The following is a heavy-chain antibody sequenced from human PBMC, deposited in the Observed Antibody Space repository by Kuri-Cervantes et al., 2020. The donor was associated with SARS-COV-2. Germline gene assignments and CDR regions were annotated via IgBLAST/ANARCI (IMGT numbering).Heavy chain of an antibody. Sequence: SLRLSCAASGFTFSTFGMHWVRQAPGEGPEWVAGLWEDGSNEKYADSVKGRFSISRDNSKKTLYLQMNSLRDEDTAVYYCARAVYNSGFFDFWGQGTLVTVSS. J-gene: IGHJ4*02. V-gene: IGHV3-33*08. CDR2: LWEDGSNE. CDR1: GFTFSTFG. D-gene: IGHD2-8*01. CDR3: ARAVYNSGFFDF.